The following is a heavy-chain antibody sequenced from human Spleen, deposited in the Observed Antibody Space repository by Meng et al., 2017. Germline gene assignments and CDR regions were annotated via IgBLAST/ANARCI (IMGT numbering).Heavy chain of an antibody. Sequence: SVKVSCKASGGTFSSYAISWVRQAPGQGLEWMGGIIPIFGTANYAQKFQGRVTITTGESTSTAYMELSSLRSEDTAVYYCARVRHTGNNYYDCSRYAFDIWDRGTMVTV. V-gene: IGHV1-69*05. CDR2: IIPIFGTA. J-gene: IGHJ3*02. CDR1: GGTFSSYA. CDR3: ARVRHTGNNYYDCSRYAFDI. D-gene: IGHD3-22*01.